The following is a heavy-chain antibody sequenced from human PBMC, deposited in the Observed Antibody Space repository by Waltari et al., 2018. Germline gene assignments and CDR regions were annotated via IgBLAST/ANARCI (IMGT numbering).Heavy chain of an antibody. D-gene: IGHD1-26*01. CDR1: GFTFSSYG. CDR2: IWYDGSNK. V-gene: IGHV3-30*18. Sequence: QVQLVESGGGVVQPGRSLRLSCAASGFTFSSYGMHWVRQAPGKGLEWVAVIWYDGSNKYYADSVKGRFTISRDNSKNTLYLQMNSLRAEDTAMYYCAKDLAGATTDWGQGTLVTVSS. CDR3: AKDLAGATTD. J-gene: IGHJ4*02.